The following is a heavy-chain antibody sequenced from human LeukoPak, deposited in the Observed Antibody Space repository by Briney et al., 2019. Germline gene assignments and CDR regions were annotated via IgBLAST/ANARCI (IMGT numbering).Heavy chain of an antibody. CDR3: ARDRFGDYGTQFDY. D-gene: IGHD4-17*01. CDR1: GGSISSYY. CDR2: IYYSGST. V-gene: IGHV4-59*01. J-gene: IGHJ4*02. Sequence: PSETLSLTCTVSGGSISSYYWSWIRQPPGKGLEWIGYIYYSGSTNYNPSLKSRVTTSVDTSKNQFSLKLSSVTAADTAVYYCARDRFGDYGTQFDYWGQGTLVTVSS.